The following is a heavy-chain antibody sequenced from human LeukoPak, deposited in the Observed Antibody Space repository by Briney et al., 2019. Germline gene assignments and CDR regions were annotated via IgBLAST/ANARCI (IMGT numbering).Heavy chain of an antibody. CDR3: ARVKVDSSGYLRYYYYMDV. CDR1: GGSFSSYY. D-gene: IGHD3-22*01. J-gene: IGHJ6*03. V-gene: IGHV4-59*10. Sequence: SETLSLTCAVYGGSFSSYYWSWIRQPAGKGLEWIGRIQTSGSTKYNPSLKSRVTMSVDTSKNQFSLKLSSVTAADTAVYYCARVKVDSSGYLRYYYYMDVWGKGTTVTVSS. CDR2: IQTSGST.